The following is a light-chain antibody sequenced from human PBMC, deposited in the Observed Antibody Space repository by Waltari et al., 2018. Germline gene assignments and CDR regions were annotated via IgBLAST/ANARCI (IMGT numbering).Light chain of an antibody. V-gene: IGLV4-69*01. J-gene: IGLJ3*02. CDR1: RGYSSNV. CDR3: QTGGHGTWV. CDR2: VNSDGSH. Sequence: LVLTQSPSASASLGASVKLTCTLRRGYSSNVIAWLQQQPGKGPRCLMKVNSDGSHRKGDDIPDRFSASKSGTECYLTISSLQSEDEADYYCQTGGHGTWVFGGGTKLTVL.